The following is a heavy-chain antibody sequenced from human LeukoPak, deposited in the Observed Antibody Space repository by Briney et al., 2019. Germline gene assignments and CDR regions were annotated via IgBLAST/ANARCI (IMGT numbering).Heavy chain of an antibody. V-gene: IGHV1-18*01. Sequence: GASVKVSCKASGYTFTSYGIGWVRQAPGQGLEWMGWISAYNGNTNYAQKLQGRVTMTTDTSTSTAYTELRSLSSDDTAVYYCARGTTVTTPGGYYSYYYYMDVWGKGTTVTVSS. CDR2: ISAYNGNT. J-gene: IGHJ6*03. CDR3: ARGTTVTTPGGYYSYYYYMDV. D-gene: IGHD4-17*01. CDR1: GYTFTSYG.